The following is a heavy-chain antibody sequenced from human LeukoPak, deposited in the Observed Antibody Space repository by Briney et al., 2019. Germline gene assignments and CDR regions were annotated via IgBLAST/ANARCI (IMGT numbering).Heavy chain of an antibody. V-gene: IGHV1-2*02. CDR2: INLHSAGT. J-gene: IGHJ4*02. Sequence: ASVKVSCKASGYSFSGNYMHWVRQAPGQGLEWMGSINLHSAGTSYAQKFQGRVTMTRDTSISTAYMELTRLTSDDTAVYYCARRYSGYAYFDYWGQGTLVSVSS. D-gene: IGHD5-12*01. CDR3: ARRYSGYAYFDY. CDR1: GYSFSGNY.